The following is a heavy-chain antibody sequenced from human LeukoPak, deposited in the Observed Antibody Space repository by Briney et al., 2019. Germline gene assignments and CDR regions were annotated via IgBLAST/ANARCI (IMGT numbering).Heavy chain of an antibody. J-gene: IGHJ6*03. CDR2: IWYGGSNK. V-gene: IGHV3-33*01. CDR3: ARVWIQLWSPYYYYYMDV. Sequence: PGGSLRLSCAASGFTFNSFAMHWVRQAPGKGLEWVAVIWYGGSNKYYADSVKGRFTISRDNSKNTVYLQMNSLRAEDTAVYYCARVWIQLWSPYYYYYMDVWGKGTTVTVSS. D-gene: IGHD5-18*01. CDR1: GFTFNSFA.